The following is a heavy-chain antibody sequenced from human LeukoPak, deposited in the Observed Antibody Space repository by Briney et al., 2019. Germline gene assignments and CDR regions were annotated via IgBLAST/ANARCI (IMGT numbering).Heavy chain of an antibody. CDR2: IKQDGTEQ. J-gene: IGHJ3*02. D-gene: IGHD2-2*01. Sequence: GGSLRLSCAASGFSFSNYWMSWVRQAPGKGLEWVANIKQDGTEQYYMDSVKGRLTISRDNAKNSLYLQLNSLRAEDTAVYYCARDDYCITTSCPGAFDIWGQGTMVTVSS. CDR3: ARDDYCITTSCPGAFDI. V-gene: IGHV3-7*01. CDR1: GFSFSNYW.